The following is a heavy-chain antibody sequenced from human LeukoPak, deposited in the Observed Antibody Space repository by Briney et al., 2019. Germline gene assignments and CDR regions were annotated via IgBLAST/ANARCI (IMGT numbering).Heavy chain of an antibody. CDR1: GGSISSGGYY. J-gene: IGHJ4*02. D-gene: IGHD3-9*01. CDR3: ARDILTNLFDY. Sequence: SETLSLTCTVSGGSISSGGYYWSWIRQHPGKGLEWIGYIYYSGSTYYNPSLKSRVTISVDTSKNHFSLKLSSVTAADTAVYYCARDILTNLFDYWGQGTLVTVSS. CDR2: IYYSGST. V-gene: IGHV4-31*03.